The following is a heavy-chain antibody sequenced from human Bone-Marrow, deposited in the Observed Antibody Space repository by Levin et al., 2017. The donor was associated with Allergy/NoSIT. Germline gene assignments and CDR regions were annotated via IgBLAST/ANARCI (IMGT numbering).Heavy chain of an antibody. Sequence: GGSLRLSCEGSGFTFSSSTMKWVRQAPGGGLEWVSSISSGSNYIYYADSVKGRFTISRDNAENSVYLQMNSLRAEDAAVYYCTRGDDYGDYGGWFDPWGQGVLVTVSS. CDR2: ISSGSNYI. CDR1: GFTFSSST. J-gene: IGHJ5*02. D-gene: IGHD4-17*01. V-gene: IGHV3-21*01. CDR3: TRGDDYGDYGGWFDP.